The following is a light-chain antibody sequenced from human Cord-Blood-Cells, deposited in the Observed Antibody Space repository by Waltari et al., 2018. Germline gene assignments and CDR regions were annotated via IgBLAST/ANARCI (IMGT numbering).Light chain of an antibody. CDR2: GNS. J-gene: IGLJ1*01. V-gene: IGLV1-40*01. CDR3: QSYDSSLSGFV. CDR1: SPNIGAGFD. Sequence: QSVLTQPPSVSVAPGQRVTISCTGSSPNIGAGFDVHWYQQLPRTAPKLLIYGNSNRPSGVPDRFSGSKSGTSASLAITGLQAEDEADYYCQSYDSSLSGFVFGTGTKVTVL.